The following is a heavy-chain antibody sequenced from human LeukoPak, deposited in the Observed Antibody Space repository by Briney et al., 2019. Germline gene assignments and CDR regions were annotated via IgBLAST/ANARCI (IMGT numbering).Heavy chain of an antibody. Sequence: GGSLRLSCAASGFTFSSYSMNWVRQAPGKGLEWVSYISSRSNTIHYADSVKGRFTFSRDNAKNSLYLQMNSLRAEDTAVYYCAREGERYYDSSGPLDYWGQGTLVTVSS. V-gene: IGHV3-48*01. CDR1: GFTFSSYS. J-gene: IGHJ4*02. CDR3: AREGERYYDSSGPLDY. CDR2: ISSRSNTI. D-gene: IGHD3-22*01.